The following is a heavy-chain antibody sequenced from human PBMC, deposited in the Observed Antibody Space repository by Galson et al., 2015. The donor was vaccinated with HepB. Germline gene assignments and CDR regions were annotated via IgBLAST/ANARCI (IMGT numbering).Heavy chain of an antibody. V-gene: IGHV1-2*06. Sequence: SVKVSCKASGYTFSDYFLHWVRQAPGRGLEWMGRIRSSSGAADFAQSFQGRVTMTRDTSVNTVYMDLTSLTSDDTAVYYCARDRSLASGPFDAFDIWGQGTMVTVSS. CDR1: GYTFSDYF. J-gene: IGHJ3*02. CDR3: ARDRSLASGPFDAFDI. CDR2: IRSSSGAA. D-gene: IGHD1-26*01.